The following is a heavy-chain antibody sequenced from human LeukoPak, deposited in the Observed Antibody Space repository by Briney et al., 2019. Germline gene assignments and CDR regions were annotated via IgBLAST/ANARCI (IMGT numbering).Heavy chain of an antibody. CDR1: GGSFSGYY. CDR2: INHSGST. J-gene: IGHJ4*02. D-gene: IGHD5-24*01. CDR3: ARARENDY. V-gene: IGHV4-34*01. Sequence: SETLSLTCAVYGGSFSGYYWSWSRQPPGKGLEWIGEINHSGSTNYNPSLKSRVTISVDTSKNQFSLKLSSVTAADTAVYYCARARENDYWGQGTLVTVSS.